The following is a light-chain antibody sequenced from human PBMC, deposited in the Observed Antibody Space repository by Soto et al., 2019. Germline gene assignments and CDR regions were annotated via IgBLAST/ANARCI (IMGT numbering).Light chain of an antibody. Sequence: QSALTQPPSASGSPGQSVTISCTGNSNDVGHSSFISWYQQHPGKVPKLIISEVSKRTSGVPDRFSGSKSGNTASLSVSGLQDEDEADYFCNAQADNGKHVFRTGTNVTVL. CDR1: SNDVGHSSF. J-gene: IGLJ1*01. V-gene: IGLV2-8*01. CDR3: NAQADNGKHV. CDR2: EVS.